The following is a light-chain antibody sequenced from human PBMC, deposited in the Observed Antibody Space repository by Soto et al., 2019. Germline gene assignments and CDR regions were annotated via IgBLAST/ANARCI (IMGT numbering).Light chain of an antibody. Sequence: EIVVTQSPLFLPVILGEPASISCGASQSLLHSNGINYLDWYLQRPEQYPQLLIYMTSSRASGVPDKFSGSGSGTDFTLTITRVEAEDVGIYYCMQAVQTPWSFGQGTKVDIK. V-gene: IGKV2-28*01. J-gene: IGKJ1*01. CDR1: QSLLHSNGINY. CDR3: MQAVQTPWS. CDR2: MTS.